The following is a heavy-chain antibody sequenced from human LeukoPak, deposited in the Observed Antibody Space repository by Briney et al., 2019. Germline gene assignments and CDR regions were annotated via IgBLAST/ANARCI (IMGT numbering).Heavy chain of an antibody. J-gene: IGHJ4*02. CDR3: GRDRHWNQGNFDY. CDR2: INPNNGGT. V-gene: IGHV1-2*02. CDR1: GYTITGYY. D-gene: IGHD1-1*01. Sequence: GASVRVSCKAFGYTITGYYIHWVRQAPGQGLEWMGWINPNNGGTNSAQKFQSRVTMTRDTSIGTAYMELNRLTYDDTAVYYCGRDRHWNQGNFDYWGQGTLVTVSS.